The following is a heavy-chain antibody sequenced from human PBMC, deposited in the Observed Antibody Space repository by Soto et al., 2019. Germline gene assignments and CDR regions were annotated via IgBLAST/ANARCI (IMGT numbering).Heavy chain of an antibody. V-gene: IGHV3-9*01. Sequence: GGSLRLSCAASGFTFSSYAMSWVRQAPGKGLECVSGISGSGSIGHADSVKGRFTISRDNAKNSLYLQMNSLRAEDTALYYCAKEAVDIGATTNYYYYYYMDVWGRGSKVTVAS. CDR1: GFTFSSYA. CDR3: AKEAVDIGATTNYYYYYYMDV. D-gene: IGHD5-12*01. J-gene: IGHJ6*03. CDR2: ISGSGSI.